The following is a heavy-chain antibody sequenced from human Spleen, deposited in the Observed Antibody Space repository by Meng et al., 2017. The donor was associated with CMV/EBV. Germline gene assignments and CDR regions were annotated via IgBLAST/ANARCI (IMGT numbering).Heavy chain of an antibody. CDR2: INRSGGRT. Sequence: GESLKISCAASGFSFSSHVMSWVRQAPGKGLEWVSSINRSGGRTYYADSVQGRFNISRDNSKNTLFLQMNSLRGEDTAVYYCATSRPVSGWFSNPTFDHWGQGALVTVS. CDR3: ATSRPVSGWFSNPTFDH. J-gene: IGHJ4*02. D-gene: IGHD6-19*01. CDR1: GFSFSSHV. V-gene: IGHV3-23*01.